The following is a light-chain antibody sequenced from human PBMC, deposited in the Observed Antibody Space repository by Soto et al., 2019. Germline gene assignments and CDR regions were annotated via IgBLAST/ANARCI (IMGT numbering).Light chain of an antibody. CDR1: QNINNY. Sequence: DIQMTQSPSSLSASVGDRFTITCQASQNINNYLNWYQQKPGRAPKLLIYDASNLEAGVPSRLRGSGSGTDFTFTISSMKPEDIATYYCQQYENLPTFGHGTRLEI. CDR3: QQYENLPT. J-gene: IGKJ5*01. CDR2: DAS. V-gene: IGKV1-33*01.